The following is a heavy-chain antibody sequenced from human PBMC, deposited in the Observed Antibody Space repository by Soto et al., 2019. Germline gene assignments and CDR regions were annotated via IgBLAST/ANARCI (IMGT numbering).Heavy chain of an antibody. CDR3: ARDRIVSYYYYGMDV. V-gene: IGHV4-59*01. CDR1: GGSISSYY. J-gene: IGHJ6*02. CDR2: IYYSGST. D-gene: IGHD3-16*02. Sequence: QVQLQESGPGLVKPSETLSLTCTVSGGSISSYYWSWIRQPPGKGLEWIGYIYYSGSTNYNPSLKSRVTISVDTSKNQCSLKLSSVTAADTAVYYCARDRIVSYYYYGMDVWGQGTTVTVSS.